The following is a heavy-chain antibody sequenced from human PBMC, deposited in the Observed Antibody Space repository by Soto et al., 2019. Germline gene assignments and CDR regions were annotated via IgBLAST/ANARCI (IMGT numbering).Heavy chain of an antibody. CDR3: ARLSETGTTYYYYYMDV. D-gene: IGHD1-26*01. J-gene: IGHJ6*03. CDR2: IYYSGST. V-gene: IGHV4-59*08. Sequence: SETLSLTCTVSGGSISSYYWSWIRQPPGKGLEWIGYIYYSGSTNYNPSLKSRVTISVDTSKNQFSLKLSSVTAADTAVYYCARLSETGTTYYYYYMDVWGKGTTVTVSS. CDR1: GGSISSYY.